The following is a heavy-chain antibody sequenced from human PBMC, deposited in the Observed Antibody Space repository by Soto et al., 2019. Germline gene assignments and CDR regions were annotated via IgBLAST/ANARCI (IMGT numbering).Heavy chain of an antibody. Sequence: QVQLQESGPGLVKPSQTLSLTCTVSGGSISSGGTGSYWTWLRQLPGKGREWIGYIYYTGNTYYNPSLKSRPTTSIDTSENQFPLKLTSVTAADTAVYFCASGHDAYKVRYWGQGTLVTVSS. CDR1: GGSISSGGTGSY. J-gene: IGHJ4*02. CDR2: IYYTGNT. D-gene: IGHD1-1*01. CDR3: ASGHDAYKVRY. V-gene: IGHV4-31*03.